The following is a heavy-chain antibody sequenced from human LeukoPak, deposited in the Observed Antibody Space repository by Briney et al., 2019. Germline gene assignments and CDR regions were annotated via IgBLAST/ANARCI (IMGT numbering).Heavy chain of an antibody. V-gene: IGHV3-15*01. Sequence: GGSLRLSCAASGFTFSNAWMSWVRQAPGKGLEWVGRIKSKTDGGTTDYAAPVKGRFTISRDDSKNTLYLQMNSLKTEDTAVYYCTSPKEYYDFWSGYYYPSPVFDYWGQGTLVTVSS. CDR1: GFTFSNAW. CDR2: IKSKTDGGTT. J-gene: IGHJ4*02. D-gene: IGHD3-3*01. CDR3: TSPKEYYDFWSGYYYPSPVFDY.